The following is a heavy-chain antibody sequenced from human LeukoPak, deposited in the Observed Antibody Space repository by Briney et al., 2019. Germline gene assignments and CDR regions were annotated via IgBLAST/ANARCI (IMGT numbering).Heavy chain of an antibody. D-gene: IGHD2-2*01. CDR1: GFTFSDYT. CDR3: ANHFACGSTSCPPFDS. J-gene: IGHJ4*02. Sequence: GGSLRLSCAASGFTFSDYTMNWVRQAPGKGLEWVSSITSHSSYIYYADSVKGRFTISRDNAKNSLFLQMNSLRVEDTAVYYCANHFACGSTSCPPFDSWGQGTLVTVSS. CDR2: ITSHSSYI. V-gene: IGHV3-21*01.